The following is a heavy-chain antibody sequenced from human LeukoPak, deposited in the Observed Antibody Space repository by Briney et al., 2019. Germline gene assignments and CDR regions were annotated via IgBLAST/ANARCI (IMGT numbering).Heavy chain of an antibody. Sequence: GGSLRLSCAASGFTFSSYDMTWVRQAPGRGLEWVSSIRPSGDNAYYGDSVKGRFTISRDNSKNTLYLQMNSLRAEDTAVYYCAKSRGRDYYYYYYMDVWGKGTTVTVSS. CDR3: AKSRGRDYYYYYYMDV. D-gene: IGHD1-26*01. V-gene: IGHV3-23*01. J-gene: IGHJ6*03. CDR2: IRPSGDNA. CDR1: GFTFSSYD.